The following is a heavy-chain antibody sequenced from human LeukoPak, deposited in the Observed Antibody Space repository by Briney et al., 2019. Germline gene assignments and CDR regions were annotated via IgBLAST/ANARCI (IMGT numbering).Heavy chain of an antibody. V-gene: IGHV3-74*01. CDR3: ARDRVIMVRGAESLFGY. D-gene: IGHD3-10*01. CDR2: INTDRSST. Sequence: GGSLRLSCAASGFTFSSYWMHWVRQAPGKGLVWVSRINTDRSSTSYADSVKGRFTISRDNAKNTLYLQMTSLRAEDTAVYFCARDRVIMVRGAESLFGYWGQGTLVTVSS. J-gene: IGHJ4*02. CDR1: GFTFSSYW.